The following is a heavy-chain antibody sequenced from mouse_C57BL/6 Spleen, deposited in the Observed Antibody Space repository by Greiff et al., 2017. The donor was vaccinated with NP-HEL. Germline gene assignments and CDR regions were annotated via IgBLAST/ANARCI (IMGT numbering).Heavy chain of an antibody. Sequence: VQLKESGAELVRPGASVKLSCTASGFNIKDDYMHWVKQRPEQGLEWIGWIDPENGDTEYASKFQGKATITADTSSNTAYLQLSSLTSEDTAVYYCTTNYEYDGVYWGQGTTLTVSS. CDR1: GFNIKDDY. J-gene: IGHJ2*01. CDR2: IDPENGDT. CDR3: TTNYEYDGVY. D-gene: IGHD2-4*01. V-gene: IGHV14-4*01.